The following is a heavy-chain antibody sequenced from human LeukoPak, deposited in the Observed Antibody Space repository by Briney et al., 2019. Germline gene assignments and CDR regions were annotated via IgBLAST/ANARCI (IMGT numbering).Heavy chain of an antibody. V-gene: IGHV1-2*02. CDR2: INPNSGGT. CDR3: ARDMTIRRLLWFGEYNTCTPNAFDI. D-gene: IGHD3-10*01. J-gene: IGHJ3*02. CDR1: GYTFTGYY. Sequence: ASVKVSCKASGYTFTGYYMHWVRQAPGQGLEWMGWINPNSGGTNYAQKFQGRVTMTRDTSISTAYMELSRLRSDDTAVYYCARDMTIRRLLWFGEYNTCTPNAFDIWGQGTMVTVSS.